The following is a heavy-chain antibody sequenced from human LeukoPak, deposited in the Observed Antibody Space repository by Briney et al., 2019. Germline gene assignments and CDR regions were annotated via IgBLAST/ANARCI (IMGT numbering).Heavy chain of an antibody. CDR1: GGTFSSYA. J-gene: IGHJ4*02. CDR2: IIPIFGTA. Sequence: SVKVSCKASGGTFSSYAISWVRQAPGQGLEWMGGIIPIFGTANYAQKFQGRVTITTDESTSTAYMELSSLRSEDTAVYYCATCRAEGDSSSYYIDYWGQGTLVTVSS. CDR3: ATCRAEGDSSSYYIDY. D-gene: IGHD6-13*01. V-gene: IGHV1-69*05.